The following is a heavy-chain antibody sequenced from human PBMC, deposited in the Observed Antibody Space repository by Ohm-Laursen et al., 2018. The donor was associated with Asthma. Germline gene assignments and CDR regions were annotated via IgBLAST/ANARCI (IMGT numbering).Heavy chain of an antibody. J-gene: IGHJ6*02. CDR3: ARGSYYGSGSYYNVDYYYGMDV. CDR1: GYTFTSYG. Sequence: ASVKVSCKASGYTFTSYGISWVRQAPGQGLEWMGWISAYNGNTNYAQKLQGRVTMTTDTSTSTAYMELSSLRSEDTAVYYCARGSYYGSGSYYNVDYYYGMDVWGQGTTVTVSS. V-gene: IGHV1-18*04. CDR2: ISAYNGNT. D-gene: IGHD3-10*01.